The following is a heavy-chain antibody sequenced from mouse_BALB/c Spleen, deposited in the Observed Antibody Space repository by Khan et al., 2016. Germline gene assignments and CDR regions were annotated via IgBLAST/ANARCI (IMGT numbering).Heavy chain of an antibody. CDR2: IYLGGGYS. CDR3: ARGVYYGYYVGAMDY. Sequence: QVQLQQPGAELVRPGTSVKMSCKAAGYTFTDYWLNWVKQRPGHGLEWIGDIYLGGGYSNYNEKFKGKAKLTADTSSSTAYMHLSSLTSEDSAIYYCARGVYYGYYVGAMDYWGQGTSVTVSS. D-gene: IGHD2-1*01. J-gene: IGHJ4*01. CDR1: GYTFTDYW. V-gene: IGHV1-63*02.